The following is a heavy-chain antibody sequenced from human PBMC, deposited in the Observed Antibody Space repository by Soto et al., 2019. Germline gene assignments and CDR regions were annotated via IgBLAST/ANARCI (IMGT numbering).Heavy chain of an antibody. CDR3: TASGEEYFQH. D-gene: IGHD2-21*02. CDR2: IYTSGRT. Sequence: SETLSLACSVSGGSISSYYWSWIRQPAGKGLEWIGRIYTSGRTNYNPSLKSRVTMSVDTSKNQFSLKLTSVTAADKAVYYLTASGEEYFQHWGQGTLVTVSS. CDR1: GGSISSYY. V-gene: IGHV4-4*07. J-gene: IGHJ1*01.